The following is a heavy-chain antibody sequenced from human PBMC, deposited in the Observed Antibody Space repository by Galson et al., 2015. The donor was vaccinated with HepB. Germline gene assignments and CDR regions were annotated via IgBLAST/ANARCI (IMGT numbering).Heavy chain of an antibody. J-gene: IGHJ4*02. D-gene: IGHD2-21*02. Sequence: LSLTCTVSGGSISSSSYYWGWIRQPPGKGLEWIGSIYYSGSTYYNPSLKSRVTISVDTSKNQFSLKLSSVTAADTAVYYCARLVVTAIRAWGYWGQGTLVTVSS. CDR3: ARLVVTAIRAWGY. CDR1: GGSISSSSYY. V-gene: IGHV4-39*01. CDR2: IYYSGST.